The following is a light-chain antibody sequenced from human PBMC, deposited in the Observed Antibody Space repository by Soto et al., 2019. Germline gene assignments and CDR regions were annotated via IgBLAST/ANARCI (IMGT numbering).Light chain of an antibody. CDR1: PSIGRF. J-gene: IGKJ1*01. Sequence: DIQMTRSPSTLSASVGDRVTITCRASPSIGRFLAWYQHQPGRAPNLLIYDASTLESGVPSRFSGTGSGTEFTFSITSLQPEDFGTYYCQQCYLGWTFGQGTKVDIK. CDR3: QQCYLGWT. V-gene: IGKV1-5*01. CDR2: DAS.